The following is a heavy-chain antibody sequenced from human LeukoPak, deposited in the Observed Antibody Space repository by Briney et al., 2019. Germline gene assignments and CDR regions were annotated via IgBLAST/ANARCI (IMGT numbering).Heavy chain of an antibody. V-gene: IGHV6-1*01. CDR3: ARVASRGKYYFEY. D-gene: IGHD3-16*01. Sequence: SQTPSLTCALSGDSVSSNSAAWHSIRPSPSSGLEWLGRTYYRSKWYNDSAVSVKSRITINPETSKNQFSLQRNSVTPEDTAVYYCARVASRGKYYFEYWGQGTLVTVSS. CDR1: GDSVSSNSAA. J-gene: IGHJ4*02. CDR2: TYYRSKWYN.